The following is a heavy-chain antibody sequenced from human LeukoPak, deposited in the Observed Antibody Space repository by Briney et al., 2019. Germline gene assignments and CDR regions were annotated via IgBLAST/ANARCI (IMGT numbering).Heavy chain of an antibody. D-gene: IGHD6-13*01. CDR3: AKAAGTSWYFYHYMDV. CDR1: GFTFSSYA. J-gene: IGHJ6*03. Sequence: PGGSLRLSCAASGFTFSSYAMTWVRQAPGKGLEWVSGISGSGGSTYYADSVKGRLTISRDNSKNTQYLQMNSLRAEDTAVYYCAKAAGTSWYFYHYMDVWGKGTTVTVSS. CDR2: ISGSGGST. V-gene: IGHV3-23*01.